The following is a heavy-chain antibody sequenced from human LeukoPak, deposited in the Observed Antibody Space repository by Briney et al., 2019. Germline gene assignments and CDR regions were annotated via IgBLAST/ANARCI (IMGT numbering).Heavy chain of an antibody. J-gene: IGHJ4*02. Sequence: ASVKVSCKASGYTFTGYYMHWVRQAPGQGLEWMGWINPNSGGTNYAQKFQGRVTMTRDTSISTAYMELSRLRSEDTAVSYCARDSTYGFWSGYQHYWGQGTLVTVSS. CDR3: ARDSTYGFWSGYQHY. V-gene: IGHV1-2*02. CDR2: INPNSGGT. D-gene: IGHD3-3*01. CDR1: GYTFTGYY.